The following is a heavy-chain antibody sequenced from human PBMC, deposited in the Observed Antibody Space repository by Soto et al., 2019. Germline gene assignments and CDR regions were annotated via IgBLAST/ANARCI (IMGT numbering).Heavy chain of an antibody. Sequence: EVQLLESGGGLVQSGGSLRLSCAASGFTFSSFAMNWVRQAPGKGLEWVSTISVSGGTTTYADSVKGRFTISRDNSMDTLYLQMNSLRAEDTALYFCAKDGVGWVTTVSYFDSWGQGTRVTVSS. CDR3: AKDGVGWVTTVSYFDS. J-gene: IGHJ4*02. CDR1: GFTFSSFA. CDR2: ISVSGGTT. V-gene: IGHV3-23*01. D-gene: IGHD4-4*01.